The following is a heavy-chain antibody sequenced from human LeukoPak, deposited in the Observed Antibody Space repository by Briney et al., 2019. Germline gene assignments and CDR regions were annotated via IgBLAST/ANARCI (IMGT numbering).Heavy chain of an antibody. CDR1: RYSFTSYW. CDR2: IEPSDSYS. J-gene: IGHJ2*01. Sequence: GESLKISCKGSRYSFTSYWISWVRQMTVQGRGWMGRIEPSDSYSNYSQSFQGHVTIAAYKTIRTAYLKWRSLKTSDTAMYYCARYGDYYDSSGYYPLGWYFDLWGRGTLVTVSS. D-gene: IGHD3-22*01. V-gene: IGHV5-10-1*01. CDR3: ARYGDYYDSSGYYPLGWYFDL.